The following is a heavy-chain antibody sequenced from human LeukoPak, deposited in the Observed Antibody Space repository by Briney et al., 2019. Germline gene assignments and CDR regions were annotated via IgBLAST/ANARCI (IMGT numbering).Heavy chain of an antibody. Sequence: PGGSLRLSCAASGFTFSSYSMNWVRQAPGKGLEWVSYISSSGFNIYYADSVKGRFTISRDNAKNSLYLQMNSLRAEDTAVYYCAGQSRLGYCSGGSCYSQPFDPWGQGTLVTVSS. V-gene: IGHV3-48*04. CDR1: GFTFSSYS. CDR3: AGQSRLGYCSGGSCYSQPFDP. CDR2: ISSSGFNI. D-gene: IGHD2-15*01. J-gene: IGHJ5*02.